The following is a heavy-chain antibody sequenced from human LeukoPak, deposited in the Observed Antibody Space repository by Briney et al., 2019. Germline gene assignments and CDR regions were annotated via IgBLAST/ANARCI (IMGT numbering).Heavy chain of an antibody. D-gene: IGHD2-2*01. V-gene: IGHV3-30-3*01. J-gene: IGHJ5*02. CDR2: ISYDGSNK. Sequence: PGGSLRLSCAASGFTFSSYAMHWVRQAPGKGLEWVAVISYDGSNKYYADSVKGRFTISRDNSKNTLYLQMNSLRAEDTAVYYCARDPSIPAAATLNWFDPWGQGTLVTVSS. CDR3: ARDPSIPAAATLNWFDP. CDR1: GFTFSSYA.